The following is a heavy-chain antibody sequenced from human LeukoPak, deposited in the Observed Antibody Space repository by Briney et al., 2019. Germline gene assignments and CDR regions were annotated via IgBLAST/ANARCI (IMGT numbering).Heavy chain of an antibody. D-gene: IGHD6-19*01. CDR3: AREMGIAVAGAFGY. CDR2: IIPIFGTA. J-gene: IGHJ4*02. CDR1: GYTFTSNY. Sequence: ASVKVSCKASGYTFTSNYIHWVRQAPGQGLEWMGGIIPIFGTANYAQNFQGRVTITADESTSTAYMELSSLRSEDTAVYYCAREMGIAVAGAFGYWGQGTLVTVSS. V-gene: IGHV1-69*13.